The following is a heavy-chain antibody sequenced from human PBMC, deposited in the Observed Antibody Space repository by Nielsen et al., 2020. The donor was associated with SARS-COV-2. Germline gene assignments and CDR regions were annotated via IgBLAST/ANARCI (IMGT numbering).Heavy chain of an antibody. CDR2: IKQDGSEK. V-gene: IGHV3-7*01. D-gene: IGHD3-22*01. CDR1: GFTFSSYW. J-gene: IGHJ4*02. CDR3: ARVIRYYYDSSGYYQGYYFDY. Sequence: GESLKISCAASGFTFSSYWMSWVRQAPGKGLEWVANIKQDGSEKYYVDSVKGRFTISRDNAKNSLYLQMNSLRAEDTAVYYCARVIRYYYDSSGYYQGYYFDYWGQGTLVTVSS.